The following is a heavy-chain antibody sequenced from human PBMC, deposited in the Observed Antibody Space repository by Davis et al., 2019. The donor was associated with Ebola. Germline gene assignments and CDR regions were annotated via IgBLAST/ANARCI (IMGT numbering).Heavy chain of an antibody. Sequence: PSETLSLTCTVSGGSISSYYWSWIRQPPGKGLEWIGYIYYSGSTNYNPSLKSRVTISVDTSKNQFSLKLSSVTAADTAVYYCARDSPYSSGADYWGQGTLVTVSS. V-gene: IGHV4-59*12. CDR1: GGSISSYY. CDR2: IYYSGST. D-gene: IGHD6-19*01. CDR3: ARDSPYSSGADY. J-gene: IGHJ4*02.